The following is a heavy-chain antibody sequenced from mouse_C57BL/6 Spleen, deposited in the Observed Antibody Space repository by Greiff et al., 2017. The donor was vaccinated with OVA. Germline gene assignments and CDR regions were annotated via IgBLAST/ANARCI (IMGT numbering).Heavy chain of an antibody. V-gene: IGHV14-2*01. CDR2: IDPEDGET. CDR3: ARPAQGVYFDY. J-gene: IGHJ2*01. D-gene: IGHD3-2*02. CDR1: GFNIKDYY. Sequence: VQLQQSGAELVKPGASVKLSCTASGFNIKDYYMHWVKQRTEQGLEWIGRIDPEDGETKYASKFQGKATITADTSSNTAYLQHSSLTAEDTAVYYCARPAQGVYFDYWGQGTTLTVSS.